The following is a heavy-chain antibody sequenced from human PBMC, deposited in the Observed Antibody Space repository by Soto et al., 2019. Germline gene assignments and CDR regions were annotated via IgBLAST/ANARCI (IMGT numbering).Heavy chain of an antibody. J-gene: IGHJ6*02. CDR3: ARDRPTSSIRARDYYYAMDV. CDR1: GYTFTTYD. V-gene: IGHV1-18*01. CDR2: ISTYNGNT. D-gene: IGHD6-6*01. Sequence: ASVKVSCKASGYTFTTYDISWVRQAPGQGLEWMGRISTYNGNTNYPQSLQGRLTLTTDTSTTTAYMELRSLRSDDTAVYYCARDRPTSSIRARDYYYAMDVWGQGTTVTVS.